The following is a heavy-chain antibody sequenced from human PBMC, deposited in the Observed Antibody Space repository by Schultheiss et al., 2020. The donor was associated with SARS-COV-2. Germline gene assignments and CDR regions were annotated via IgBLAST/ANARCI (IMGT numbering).Heavy chain of an antibody. Sequence: SETLSLTCTVSGGSISSNSYYWGWIRQSPGKGLEWIGNIYYNGATHYNPSLKSRITISLDTSRNQFSLRLSSVTAADSAVYYCARRLVVPGGSPFEDWGQGTLVTVSS. CDR3: ARRLVVPGGSPFED. J-gene: IGHJ4*02. D-gene: IGHD2-21*01. V-gene: IGHV4-39*01. CDR2: IYYNGAT. CDR1: GGSISSNSYY.